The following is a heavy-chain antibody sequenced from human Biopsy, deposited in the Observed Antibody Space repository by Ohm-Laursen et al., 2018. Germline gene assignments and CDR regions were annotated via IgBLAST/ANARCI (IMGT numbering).Heavy chain of an antibody. Sequence: GTLSLTCTVSGGSISDSTYHWGWLRPSPGKGLEWIGNIYYSGNTDYSPSLKSEVTISVYTSNNHFSLKVGSVTAADTAVYYCARQVDFWSGYVDYWGQGTLVAVSS. J-gene: IGHJ4*02. CDR2: IYYSGNT. CDR3: ARQVDFWSGYVDY. D-gene: IGHD3-3*01. CDR1: GGSISDSTYH. V-gene: IGHV4-39*01.